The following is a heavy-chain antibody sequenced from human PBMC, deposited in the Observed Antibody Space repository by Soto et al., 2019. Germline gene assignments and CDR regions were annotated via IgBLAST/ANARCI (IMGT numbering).Heavy chain of an antibody. CDR1: GFTFSSYA. J-gene: IGHJ4*02. CDR2: ISYDGSNK. V-gene: IGHV3-30-3*01. Sequence: PGGSLRLSCAASGFTFSSYAMHWVRQAPGKGLEWVAVISYDGSNKYYADSVKGRFTISRDNSKNTLYLQMNSLRAEDTAVYYCARDRKRYCTNGVCYGFDYWGQGTLVTVSS. D-gene: IGHD2-8*01. CDR3: ARDRKRYCTNGVCYGFDY.